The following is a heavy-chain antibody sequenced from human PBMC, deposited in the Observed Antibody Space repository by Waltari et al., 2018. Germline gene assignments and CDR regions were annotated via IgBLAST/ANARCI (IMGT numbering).Heavy chain of an antibody. CDR3: ARQSYGSGTYEFDF. CDR1: GGSARDGIYY. Sequence: QVQLQESGPRLVKLSETLSLTCTVSGGSARDGIYYWAWIRQPPGKGLEWIGSVYSSGSPHYKSSLKSRVTMSVDMSKNQFSLRLTSVTAADTATYYCARQSYGSGTYEFDFWGQGALVTVSS. D-gene: IGHD3-10*01. CDR2: VYSSGSP. V-gene: IGHV4-39*01. J-gene: IGHJ4*02.